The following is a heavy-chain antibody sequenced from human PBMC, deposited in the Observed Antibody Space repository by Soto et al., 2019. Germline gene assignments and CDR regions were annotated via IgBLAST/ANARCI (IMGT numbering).Heavy chain of an antibody. Sequence: EVQLVESGGGLVQPGGSLRLSCVASGFTFSSYWMTWVRQAPGKGLEWVANIQQNGRAKYYVGSVKGRFTISRDNAKNSLYLQMDSLRAEDTAVYYWMRDPSNSWYRGDGVDVWGQGTTVSVSS. CDR1: GFTFSSYW. V-gene: IGHV3-7*01. D-gene: IGHD6-13*01. CDR3: MRDPSNSWYRGDGVDV. CDR2: IQQNGRAK. J-gene: IGHJ6*02.